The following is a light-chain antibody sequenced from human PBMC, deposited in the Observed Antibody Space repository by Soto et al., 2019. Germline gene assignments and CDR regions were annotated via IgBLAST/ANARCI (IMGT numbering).Light chain of an antibody. J-gene: IGKJ4*01. CDR1: QSVSSSY. Sequence: EIALTQSPGTLSLSPGERATLSCRASQSVSSSYLAWYQQKPGQAPRLLIYGASSRATGIPDRFSGSGSGTDFTLTISRLEPEDFAVYYCQQYGSSPLTFGGGTMVEIK. V-gene: IGKV3-20*01. CDR3: QQYGSSPLT. CDR2: GAS.